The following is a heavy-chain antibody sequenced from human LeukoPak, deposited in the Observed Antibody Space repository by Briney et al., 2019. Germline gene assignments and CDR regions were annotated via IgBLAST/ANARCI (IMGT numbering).Heavy chain of an antibody. CDR1: GFTFSSYA. J-gene: IGHJ4*02. V-gene: IGHV3-30-3*02. Sequence: PGGSLRLSGAASGFTFSSYAMHWVRQAPGKGLEWVAVISYDGSNKYYADSVKGRFTISRDNSKNTLYLQMNSLRAEDTAVYYCANDLLLPDYWGQGTLVTVSS. CDR3: ANDLLLPDY. CDR2: ISYDGSNK.